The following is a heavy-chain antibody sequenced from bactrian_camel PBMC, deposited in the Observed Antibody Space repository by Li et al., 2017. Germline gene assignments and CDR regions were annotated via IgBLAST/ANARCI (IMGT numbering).Heavy chain of an antibody. CDR1: GFSYSPN. D-gene: IGHD6*01. J-gene: IGHJ4*01. Sequence: DVQLVESGGASVQTGGTLTLSCVASGFSYSPNMAWFRQAPGKEREAIASINSETLTNYADSVKGRFTVSRDNAKNTLYLQLNSLKTEDTAMYFRAKCPGQYGHDTNCRRLTPRDIPGQGTQVTVS. CDR2: INSETLT. V-gene: IGHV3S67*01.